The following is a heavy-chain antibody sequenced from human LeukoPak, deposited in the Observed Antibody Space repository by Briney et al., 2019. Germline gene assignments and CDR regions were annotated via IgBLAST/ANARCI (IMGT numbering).Heavy chain of an antibody. CDR3: ATESYALDY. D-gene: IGHD1-26*01. CDR1: GASISSGSYY. CDR2: IYYSGRT. J-gene: IGHJ4*02. V-gene: IGHV4-39*07. Sequence: SETLSLTCTVSGASISSGSYYWGWIRQPPGKGLEWIGSIYYSGRTYYNPSLKSQVTISVDTSKNHFSLKLSSVTAADTAVYYCATESYALDYWGQGTLVTVSS.